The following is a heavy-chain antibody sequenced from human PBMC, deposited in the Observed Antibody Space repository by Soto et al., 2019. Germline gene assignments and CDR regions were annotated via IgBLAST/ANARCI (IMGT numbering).Heavy chain of an antibody. J-gene: IGHJ4*02. D-gene: IGHD2-8*02. Sequence: ASVKVSCKVSGYALTELSMHWVRQAPGKGLEWMGGFDPEDGETIYAQKFQGRVTMTEDTSTDTAYMELSSLRSEDTAVYYCATDSSGLSTGAYWGQGTLVTVSS. CDR1: GYALTELS. CDR3: ATDSSGLSTGAY. CDR2: FDPEDGET. V-gene: IGHV1-24*01.